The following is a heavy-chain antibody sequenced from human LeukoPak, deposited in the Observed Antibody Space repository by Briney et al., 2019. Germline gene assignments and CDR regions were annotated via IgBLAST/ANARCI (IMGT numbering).Heavy chain of an antibody. D-gene: IGHD4-11*01. CDR2: FDPEDGET. Sequence: GASVKVSCKVSGYTLTELSMHWVRQAPGKGLEWMGGFDPEDGETIYAQKFQGRVTMTEDTSTDTAYMELSSLRSEDTAVYYCATVTTAYNWFDPWGQGTLVTVSS. CDR3: ATVTTAYNWFDP. V-gene: IGHV1-24*01. J-gene: IGHJ5*02. CDR1: GYTLTELS.